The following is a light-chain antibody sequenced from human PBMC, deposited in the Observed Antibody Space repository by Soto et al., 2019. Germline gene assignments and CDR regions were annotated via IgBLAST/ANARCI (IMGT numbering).Light chain of an antibody. J-gene: IGKJ4*01. V-gene: IGKV1-5*01. CDR1: RDISTW. Sequence: DIQMTQSPSTLSASVGDRVTITCRASRDISTWLAWYQQKPGKAPKVLIYEASNLESGVPSRFSGSGSRTEFTLTISSLQPDDFATYYCQEYSRDFGGGTRVEIK. CDR3: QEYSRD. CDR2: EAS.